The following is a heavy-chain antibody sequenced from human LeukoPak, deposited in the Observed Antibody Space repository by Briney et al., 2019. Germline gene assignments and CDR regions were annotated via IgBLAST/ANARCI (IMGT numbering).Heavy chain of an antibody. CDR1: GFTFSSYG. Sequence: GGSLRLSCAASGFTFSSYGMHWVRQAPGKGLEWVAFIRYDGSNKYYADSVKGRFTISRDNSKNTLYLQMNSLRAEDTAVYYCAKDLDGTIFGVVITTHFDYWGQGTLVTVSS. J-gene: IGHJ4*02. V-gene: IGHV3-30*02. D-gene: IGHD3-3*01. CDR3: AKDLDGTIFGVVITTHFDY. CDR2: IRYDGSNK.